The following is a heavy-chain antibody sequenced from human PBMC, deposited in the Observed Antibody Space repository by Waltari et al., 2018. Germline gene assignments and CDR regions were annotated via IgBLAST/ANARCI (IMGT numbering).Heavy chain of an antibody. Sequence: QVQLQESGPGLVKPSQTLSLTCTVSGGSISSGSYYWSWIRQPAGKGLEWIGRIYPGGRTSYNPTLKTRATISVDTAKNQSAPELSSVPAADTAVYYCARVVPTSGSSRFDIWGQGTMGTVSS. J-gene: IGHJ3*02. CDR2: IYPGGRT. CDR3: ARVVPTSGSSRFDI. D-gene: IGHD1-26*01. CDR1: GGSISSGSYY. V-gene: IGHV4-61*02.